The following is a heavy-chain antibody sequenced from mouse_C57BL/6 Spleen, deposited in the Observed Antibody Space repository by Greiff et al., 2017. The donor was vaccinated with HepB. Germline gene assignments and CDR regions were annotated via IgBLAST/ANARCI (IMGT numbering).Heavy chain of an antibody. CDR1: GYTFTSYG. D-gene: IGHD3-2*02. Sequence: VQLVESGAELARPGASVKLSCKASGYTFTSYGISWVKQRTGQGLEWIGELYPRSGNTYYNEKFKGKATLTADKSSSTAYMELRSLTSEDSAVYFCARSPTDSSGYFDYWGQGTTLTVSS. J-gene: IGHJ2*01. V-gene: IGHV1-81*01. CDR2: LYPRSGNT. CDR3: ARSPTDSSGYFDY.